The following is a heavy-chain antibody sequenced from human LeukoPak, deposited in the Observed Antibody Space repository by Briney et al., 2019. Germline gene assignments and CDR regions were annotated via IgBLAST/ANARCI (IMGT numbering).Heavy chain of an antibody. D-gene: IGHD5-18*01. V-gene: IGHV3-74*01. CDR3: ASPMWDTVIRDY. Sequence: GGSLRLSCAASGFTFSSHWMHWVRQAPGKGLVWVSRINSDGSRTTYADSVKGRFTISRDNAKNTLYLQMNSLRAEDTAVYYCASPMWDTVIRDYWGQGTLVTVSS. CDR1: GFTFSSHW. J-gene: IGHJ4*02. CDR2: INSDGSRT.